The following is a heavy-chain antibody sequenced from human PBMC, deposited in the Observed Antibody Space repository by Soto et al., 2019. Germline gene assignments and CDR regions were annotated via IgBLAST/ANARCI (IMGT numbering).Heavy chain of an antibody. Sequence: QVQLQESGPGLVQPSETLSLTCSVSGGSVNSGTSYWSWIRQSPVKGLEWLGYIHYTGRTAYNPSRKSRLPMSVDTSKHQFSLRLSSVTAADTAVYYCVTFQGSGPFDYWGPGTLVTVSS. J-gene: IGHJ4*02. CDR1: GGSVNSGTSY. CDR2: IHYTGRT. CDR3: VTFQGSGPFDY. D-gene: IGHD2-21*01. V-gene: IGHV4-61*01.